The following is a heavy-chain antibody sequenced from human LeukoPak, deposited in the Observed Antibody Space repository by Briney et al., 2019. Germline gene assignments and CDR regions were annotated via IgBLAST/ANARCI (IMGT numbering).Heavy chain of an antibody. V-gene: IGHV3-21*01. Sequence: TGGSLRLSCAASGFTFSSYSMNWVRQAPGKGLEWVSSISSSSSYIYYADSVKGRFTISRDNAKNSLYLQMNSLRAEDTAVYYRARVMAIAVAGNWFDPWGQGTLVTVSS. CDR1: GFTFSSYS. J-gene: IGHJ5*02. CDR3: ARVMAIAVAGNWFDP. CDR2: ISSSSSYI. D-gene: IGHD6-19*01.